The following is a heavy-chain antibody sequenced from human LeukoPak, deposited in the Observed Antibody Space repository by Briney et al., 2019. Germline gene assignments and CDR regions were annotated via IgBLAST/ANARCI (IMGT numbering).Heavy chain of an antibody. CDR1: GYTFTSYD. D-gene: IGHD6-13*01. CDR2: MNPSGNT. CDR3: ARVTYSSPDY. Sequence: GASVKVSCKASGYTFTSYDINWVRQATGQGLEWMGWMNPSGNTGYAQKFQGRVTITRDTSISTAYMELSSLTSEDTAGYYCARVTYSSPDYWGQGTLVTVSS. J-gene: IGHJ4*02. V-gene: IGHV1-8*01.